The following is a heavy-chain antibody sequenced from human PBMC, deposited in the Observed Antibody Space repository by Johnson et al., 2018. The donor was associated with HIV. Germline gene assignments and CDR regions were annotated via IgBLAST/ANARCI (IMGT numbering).Heavy chain of an antibody. CDR1: GFTFSSYP. CDR3: ARGYGDYTRAYDAFDI. Sequence: QVQLVESGGGVVQPGRSLRLSCAASGFTFSSYPLHWVRQAPGKGLEWVAVLSYDGSNKYYADSVKGRFTISRDNSKNTLYLQMNSLRAEDTAVYFCARGYGDYTRAYDAFDIWGQGTMVTVSS. V-gene: IGHV3-30-3*01. D-gene: IGHD4-17*01. CDR2: LSYDGSNK. J-gene: IGHJ3*02.